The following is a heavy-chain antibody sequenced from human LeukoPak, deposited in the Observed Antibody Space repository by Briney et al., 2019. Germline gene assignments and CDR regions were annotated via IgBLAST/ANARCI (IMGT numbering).Heavy chain of an antibody. CDR1: AFTFTSYG. CDR2: IRYDGSKQ. V-gene: IGHV3-30*02. CDR3: ATDLWTKQNAPGYFDY. J-gene: IGHJ4*02. Sequence: GGSLRLSCAVSAFTFTSYGMHWVRQAPGKGLEWVAFIRYDGSKQYYIDSVKGRFTVSRDNSKNTLYLQMNNLRAEDTAVYYCATDLWTKQNAPGYFDYWGQGTLVTVSS. D-gene: IGHD1-1*01.